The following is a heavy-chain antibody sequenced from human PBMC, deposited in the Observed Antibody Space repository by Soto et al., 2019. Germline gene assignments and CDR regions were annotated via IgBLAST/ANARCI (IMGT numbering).Heavy chain of an antibody. J-gene: IGHJ6*02. V-gene: IGHV3-43*01. CDR2: ISWDGGST. Sequence: EVQLVESGGVVVQPGGSLRLSCAASGFTFDDYTMHWVRQAPGKGLEWVSLISWDGGSTYYADSVKGRFTISRDNSKNSLYLQMNSMRTEDTALYYCAKDSTYYYGSRSYYAPYYGMDVWGQGTTVTVSS. CDR1: GFTFDDYT. CDR3: AKDSTYYYGSRSYYAPYYGMDV. D-gene: IGHD3-10*01.